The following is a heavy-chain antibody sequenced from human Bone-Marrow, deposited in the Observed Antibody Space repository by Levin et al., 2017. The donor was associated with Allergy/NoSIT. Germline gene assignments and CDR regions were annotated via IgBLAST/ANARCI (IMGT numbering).Heavy chain of an antibody. D-gene: IGHD2-8*02. CDR2: MKQDGGEI. Sequence: GGSLRLSCVGSGFNFRSHWMNWVRQASGKGLEWVATMKQDGGEIYYADSVKGRFTISRDNAKNSLFLQMNDLRVDDSAVYYCARDPMLLSWFDSWGQGTLVKVSS. V-gene: IGHV3-7*03. CDR3: ARDPMLLSWFDS. J-gene: IGHJ5*01. CDR1: GFNFRSHW.